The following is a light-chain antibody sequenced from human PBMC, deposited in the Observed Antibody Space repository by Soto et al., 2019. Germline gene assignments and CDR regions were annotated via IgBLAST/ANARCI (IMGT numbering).Light chain of an antibody. J-gene: IGLJ3*02. CDR1: SSDVGGYNY. CDR2: EVT. V-gene: IGLV2-8*01. CDR3: SSYAASNNFYFV. Sequence: QSALTQPPSASGSPGQSVTISCTGTSSDVGGYNYVSWYQQYPGRAPKLMIYEVTKRLSGVPDRFSGSKSGNTASLTVYGLQAEDEADYYCSSYAASNNFYFVFGGGTKVTVL.